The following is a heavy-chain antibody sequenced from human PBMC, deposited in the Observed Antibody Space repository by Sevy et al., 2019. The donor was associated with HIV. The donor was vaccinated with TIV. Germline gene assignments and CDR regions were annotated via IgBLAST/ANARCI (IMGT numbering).Heavy chain of an antibody. J-gene: IGHJ4*02. CDR3: AGPILTYNNGWSYYDY. D-gene: IGHD3-10*01. CDR1: GASISSSGYY. Sequence: SETLSLTCTVSGASISSSGYYWGWIRQPPGKGLEWIATINYNGITFYNPSLKSRITISADTSRTQFSLDLKSVTAADTAIYYCAGPILTYNNGWSYYDYWGQGTVVTVSS. V-gene: IGHV4-39*01. CDR2: INYNGIT.